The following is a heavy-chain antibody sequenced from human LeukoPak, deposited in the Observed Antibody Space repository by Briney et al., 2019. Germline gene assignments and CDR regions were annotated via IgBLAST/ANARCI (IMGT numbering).Heavy chain of an antibody. D-gene: IGHD2-2*03. CDR3: ARLAGGYCSSTSCYEDAPNWFDP. CDR2: INHSGST. V-gene: IGHV4-34*01. CDR1: GGSFSGYY. Sequence: SETLSLTCAVYGGSFSGYYWSWIRQPPGKGLEWIGEINHSGSTNYNPSLKSRVTMSVDTSKNQFSLKLSSVTAADTAVYYCARLAGGYCSSTSCYEDAPNWFDPWGQGTLVTVSS. J-gene: IGHJ5*02.